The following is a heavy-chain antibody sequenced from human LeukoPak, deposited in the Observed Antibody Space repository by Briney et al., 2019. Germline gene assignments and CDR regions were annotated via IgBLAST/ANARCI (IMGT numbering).Heavy chain of an antibody. CDR3: ARSRVESSSWGSLGYYYYYYMDV. D-gene: IGHD6-13*01. Sequence: PSETLSLTCTVSGYSISSGYYWGWIRQPPGKGLEWIGSIYHSGRTFYNPSLKSRVTISVDTSKNQFSLKLSSVTAADTAVYYCARSRVESSSWGSLGYYYYYYMDVWGKGTTVTVSS. J-gene: IGHJ6*03. CDR1: GYSISSGYY. CDR2: IYHSGRT. V-gene: IGHV4-38-2*02.